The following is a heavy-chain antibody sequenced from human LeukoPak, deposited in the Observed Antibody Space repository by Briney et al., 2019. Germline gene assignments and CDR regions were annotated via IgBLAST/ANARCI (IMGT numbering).Heavy chain of an antibody. CDR1: GFTFSNYV. V-gene: IGHV3-23*01. CDR3: AKAPREQWLVPPD. CDR2: IRGSGSST. J-gene: IGHJ4*02. Sequence: GGSLPHSCAASGFTFSNYVMSWVRQAPGKGLEWVSGIRGSGSSTYYADSVKGRFTISRDNSKNTLYLQMNSLTAEDTAVYYCAKAPREQWLVPPDWGQGTGHSVSS. D-gene: IGHD6-19*01.